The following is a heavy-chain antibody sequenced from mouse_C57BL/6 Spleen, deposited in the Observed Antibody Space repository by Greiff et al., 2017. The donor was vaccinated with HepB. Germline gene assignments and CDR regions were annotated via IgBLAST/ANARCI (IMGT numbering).Heavy chain of an antibody. Sequence: DVQLVESGEGLVKPGGSLKLSCAASGFTFSSYAMSWVRQTPEKRLEWVAYISSGGDYIYYADTVKGRFTISRDNARNTLYLQMSSLKSEDTAMYYCTRELEAYYSNYDYAMDYWGQGTSVTVSS. CDR2: ISSGGDYI. V-gene: IGHV5-9-1*02. D-gene: IGHD2-5*01. CDR1: GFTFSSYA. J-gene: IGHJ4*01. CDR3: TRELEAYYSNYDYAMDY.